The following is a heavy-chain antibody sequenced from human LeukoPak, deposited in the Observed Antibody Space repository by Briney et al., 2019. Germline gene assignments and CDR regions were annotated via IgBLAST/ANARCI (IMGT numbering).Heavy chain of an antibody. V-gene: IGHV4-59*01. Sequence: SETLSLTCTVSGVSISSFFWSWIRQPPGKGLEWIGSMHYSGDTKYNPSLRSRVSLSIDTSKQQFSLRLSSVTAADTAVYYCARDLELERNRWNYFESWGQGTLVTVSS. CDR3: ARDLELERNRWNYFES. D-gene: IGHD1-1*01. CDR2: MHYSGDT. J-gene: IGHJ4*02. CDR1: GVSISSFF.